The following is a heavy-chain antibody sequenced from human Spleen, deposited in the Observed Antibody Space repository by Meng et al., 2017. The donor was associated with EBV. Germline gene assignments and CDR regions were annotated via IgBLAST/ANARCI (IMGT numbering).Heavy chain of an antibody. CDR1: GYTFTNND. Sequence: VMVVQSGAEEKKPGASVKVSCTASGYTFTNNDINWVRQATGQGLEWMGWMNPNSGNTGSAQKFQGRVTITRNTSISTAYMELSSLKSEDTAVYYCSTYGGTDFDYWGLGTLVTVSS. D-gene: IGHD4-23*01. J-gene: IGHJ4*02. CDR2: MNPNSGNT. CDR3: STYGGTDFDY. V-gene: IGHV1-8*01.